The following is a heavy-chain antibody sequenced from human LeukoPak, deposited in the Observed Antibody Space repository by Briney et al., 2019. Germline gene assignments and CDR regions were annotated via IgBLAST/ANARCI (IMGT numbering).Heavy chain of an antibody. V-gene: IGHV3-48*03. J-gene: IGHJ4*02. Sequence: PGGSLRLACAGSGFSFSSFEMNWVRLTPGKGLEWLSYINSDGNTIYYADSVRGRFTISRDNAKNSLFLQMNGLRAEDTAVYYCARDGRPVDAIPTCDHWGQGTVVTVSS. CDR1: GFSFSSFE. CDR2: INSDGNTI. CDR3: ARDGRPVDAIPTCDH. D-gene: IGHD2-8*01.